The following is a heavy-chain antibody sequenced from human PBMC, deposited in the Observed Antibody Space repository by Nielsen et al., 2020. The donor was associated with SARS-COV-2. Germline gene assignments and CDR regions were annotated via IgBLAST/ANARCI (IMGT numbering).Heavy chain of an antibody. CDR3: ARHEAAGPCLTDY. J-gene: IGHJ4*02. CDR2: ISSTSGYT. D-gene: IGHD3-9*01. CDR1: GFTLSAFY. V-gene: IGHV3-11*03. Sequence: GESLKISCAASGFTLSAFYMSWIRQAPGKGLEWVSHISSTSGYTSYADSVKGRFTISRDNAKNSLYLQMNSLPAEDTAVYYCARHEAAGPCLTDYWGPGTLVTVSS.